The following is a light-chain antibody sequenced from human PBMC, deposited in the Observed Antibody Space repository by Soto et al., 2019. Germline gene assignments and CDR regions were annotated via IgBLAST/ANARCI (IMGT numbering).Light chain of an antibody. Sequence: DIQMTQSPSTLCASVRDRVTITCRASQTISSWLAWYQQKPGKAPKLLIYKASSLESGVPSRFSGSGSGTEFTLTISSLQPDDFATYYCQQYNSYPWTFGQGTKVDIK. CDR1: QTISSW. CDR2: KAS. CDR3: QQYNSYPWT. V-gene: IGKV1-5*03. J-gene: IGKJ1*01.